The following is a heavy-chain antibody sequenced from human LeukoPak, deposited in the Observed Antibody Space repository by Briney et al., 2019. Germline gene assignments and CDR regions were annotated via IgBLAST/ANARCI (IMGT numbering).Heavy chain of an antibody. V-gene: IGHV1-18*01. CDR1: GYTFTSYG. D-gene: IGHD2-15*01. J-gene: IGHJ4*02. CDR3: ARDRTYRSGGSCYPDYFDY. Sequence: ASVKVSCKASGYTFTSYGISWVRQAPGQGLEWMGWISAYNGNTNYAQKLQGRVTMTTDTSTSTAYMELRSLRSDDTAVYYCARDRTYRSGGSCYPDYFDYWGQGTLVTVSS. CDR2: ISAYNGNT.